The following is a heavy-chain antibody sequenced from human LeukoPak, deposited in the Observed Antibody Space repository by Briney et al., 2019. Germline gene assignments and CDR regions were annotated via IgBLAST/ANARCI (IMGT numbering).Heavy chain of an antibody. CDR1: GYSFTGYY. V-gene: IGHV1-2*02. CDR3: ARDRLRLGYERTNWFDP. CDR2: INPNSGGT. Sequence: ASVKVSCKASGYSFTGYYIHWLRQAPGQGLEWMGWINPNSGGTKYAQKLQGRVTMTRDTSINTAYMELSRLRSDDTAVFYCARDRLRLGYERTNWFDPWGQGTLVTLSS. D-gene: IGHD2-15*01. J-gene: IGHJ5*02.